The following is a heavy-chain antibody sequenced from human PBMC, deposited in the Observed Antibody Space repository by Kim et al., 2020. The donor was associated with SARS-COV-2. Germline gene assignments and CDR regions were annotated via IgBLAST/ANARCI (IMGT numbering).Heavy chain of an antibody. CDR2: ISAYNGNT. V-gene: IGHV1-18*04. CDR3: AGYYDSSGYYYFGGDYYGMDV. J-gene: IGHJ6*02. Sequence: ASVKVSCKASGYTFTSYGISWVRQAPGQGLEWMGWISAYNGNTNYAQKLQGRVTMTTDTSTSTAYMELMSLRSDDTAVYYCAGYYDSSGYYYFGGDYYGMDVWGQGTTVTVSS. D-gene: IGHD3-22*01. CDR1: GYTFTSYG.